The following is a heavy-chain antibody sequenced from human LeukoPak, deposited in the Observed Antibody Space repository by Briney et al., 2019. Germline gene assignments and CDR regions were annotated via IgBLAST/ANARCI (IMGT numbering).Heavy chain of an antibody. J-gene: IGHJ5*02. CDR2: ISYDGSNK. Sequence: GGSLRLSCAASGFTFSSYAMHWVRQAPGKGLEWVAVISYDGSNKYYADSVRGRLTISRDNSKNTLYLQMNSLRAEDTAVYYCARDYNGYDLFWFDPWGQGTLVTVSS. CDR3: ARDYNGYDLFWFDP. V-gene: IGHV3-30-3*01. CDR1: GFTFSSYA. D-gene: IGHD5-12*01.